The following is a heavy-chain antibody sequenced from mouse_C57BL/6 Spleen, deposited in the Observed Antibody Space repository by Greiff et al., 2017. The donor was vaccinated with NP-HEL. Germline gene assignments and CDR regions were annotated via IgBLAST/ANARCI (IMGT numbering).Heavy chain of an antibody. Sequence: VKLQESGPELVKPGASVKISCKASGYAFSSSWMNWVKQRPGKGLEWIGRIYPGDGDTNYNGKFKGKATLTADKSSSTAYMQLSSLTSEDSAVYFCARWELQIDYWGQGTTLTVSS. J-gene: IGHJ2*01. CDR3: ARWELQIDY. CDR2: IYPGDGDT. V-gene: IGHV1-82*01. D-gene: IGHD2-1*01. CDR1: GYAFSSSW.